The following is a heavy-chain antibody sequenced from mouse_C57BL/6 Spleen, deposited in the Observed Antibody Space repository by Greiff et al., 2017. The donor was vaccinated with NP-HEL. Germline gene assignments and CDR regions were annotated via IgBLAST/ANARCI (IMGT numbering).Heavy chain of an antibody. Sequence: EVQLQQSGGGLVQPKGSLKLSCAASGFSFNTYAMNWVRQAPGKGLEWVARIRSKSNNYATYYADSVKDRFTISRDDSESMLYLQMNNLKTEDTAMYYCVKETAQASAWFAYWGQGTLVTVSA. V-gene: IGHV10-1*01. D-gene: IGHD3-2*02. CDR3: VKETAQASAWFAY. J-gene: IGHJ3*01. CDR2: IRSKSNNYAT. CDR1: GFSFNTYA.